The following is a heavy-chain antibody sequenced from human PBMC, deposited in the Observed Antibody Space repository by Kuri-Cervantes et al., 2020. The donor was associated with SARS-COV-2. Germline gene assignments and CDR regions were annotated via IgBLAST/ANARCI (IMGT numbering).Heavy chain of an antibody. CDR1: GFTFSSYW. CDR2: INSDGSST. J-gene: IGHJ4*02. D-gene: IGHD3-3*01. V-gene: IGHV3-74*01. CDR3: ARGRYDFWSGFFPPTL. Sequence: LSLTCAASGFTFSSYWMHWVRQAPGKGLVWVSRINSDGSSTSYADSVKGRFTISRDNAKNSLYLQMNSLRAEDTAVYYCARGRYDFWSGFFPPTLWGQGTLVTVSS.